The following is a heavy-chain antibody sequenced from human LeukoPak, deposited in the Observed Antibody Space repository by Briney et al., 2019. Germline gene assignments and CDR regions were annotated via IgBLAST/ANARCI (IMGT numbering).Heavy chain of an antibody. J-gene: IGHJ3*02. D-gene: IGHD6-13*01. Sequence: PGGSLRLSRAASGFTLSSYWMSWVRQAPGKGLEWVANIKQDGSEKYYVDSVKGRFTISRDNAKNSLYLQMNSLRAEDTAVYYCARSTSSSWYSVSDAFDIWGQGTMVTVSS. CDR3: ARSTSSSWYSVSDAFDI. CDR2: IKQDGSEK. CDR1: GFTLSSYW. V-gene: IGHV3-7*01.